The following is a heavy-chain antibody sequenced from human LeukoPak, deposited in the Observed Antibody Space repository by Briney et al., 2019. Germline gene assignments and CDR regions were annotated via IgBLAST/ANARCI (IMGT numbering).Heavy chain of an antibody. CDR3: ARDPVHSSGWFAVSYYYMDV. D-gene: IGHD6-19*01. CDR1: GFTFSSYG. V-gene: IGHV3-7*01. J-gene: IGHJ6*03. Sequence: PGGSLRLSCAASGFTFSSYGMHWVRQAPGKGLEWVANIKQDGSEKFYEDSVKGRFTISRDNAKNSLYLQMNSLTAEDTAVYYCARDPVHSSGWFAVSYYYMDVWGKGTTVTVSS. CDR2: IKQDGSEK.